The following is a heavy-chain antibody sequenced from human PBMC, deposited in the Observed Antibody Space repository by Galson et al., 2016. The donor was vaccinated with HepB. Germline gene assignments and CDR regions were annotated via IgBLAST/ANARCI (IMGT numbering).Heavy chain of an antibody. V-gene: IGHV3-30*04. CDR2: ISEDGTQK. Sequence: SLRLSCAASGFTFSDYTMHWIRQAPGQAPGEGLEWVAVISEDGTQKYLADSVKGRFTISRDNSRSILYLQTNSLRREDTAIYYCARSVSSAWHTFDSWGQGTLVPVSS. J-gene: IGHJ4*02. CDR3: ARSVSSAWHTFDS. D-gene: IGHD6-25*01. CDR1: GFTFSDYT.